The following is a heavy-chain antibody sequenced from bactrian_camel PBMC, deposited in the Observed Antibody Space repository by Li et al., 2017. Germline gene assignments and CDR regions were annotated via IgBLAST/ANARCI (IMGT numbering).Heavy chain of an antibody. CDR1: TGTFRSAC. Sequence: QLQLVESGGGSVQAGGSLRLSCAASTGTFRSACMGWIRQVSGKVREGVASIDSDGETTYADSVKGRFTISRDNAKNSVYLQMNSLKIEDTAVYYCALGSSRQATMTARGKGTQVTVS. D-gene: IGHD3*01. V-gene: IGHV3S9*01. CDR2: IDSDGET. J-gene: IGHJ4*01.